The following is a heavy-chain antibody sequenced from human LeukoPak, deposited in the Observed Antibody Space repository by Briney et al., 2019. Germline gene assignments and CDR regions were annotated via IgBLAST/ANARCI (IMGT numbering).Heavy chain of an antibody. CDR2: INPSSGGT. CDR1: GYTFTGYY. Sequence: ASVKVSCKASGYTFTGYYMHWVRQAPGQGLEWMGRINPSSGGTNYAQKFQGRVTMTRDTSISTAYMELSRLRSDDTAVYYCARDAGPTYYDFWSGCYSHWGQGTLVTVSS. D-gene: IGHD3-3*01. V-gene: IGHV1-2*06. J-gene: IGHJ1*01. CDR3: ARDAGPTYYDFWSGCYSH.